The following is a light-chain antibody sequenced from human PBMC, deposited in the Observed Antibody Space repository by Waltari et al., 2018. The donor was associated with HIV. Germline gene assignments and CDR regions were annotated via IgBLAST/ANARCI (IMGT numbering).Light chain of an antibody. Sequence: SYDLTQPPSVSVSPGQTASITCSGDQLANNYIWWYQQKSGQSPVLVIYHDSKRPPGIPERFSGSSSGHTATLTISETQTVDEADYYCQTWDNNFYVFGTGTKVTVL. V-gene: IGLV3-1*01. CDR1: QLANNY. CDR3: QTWDNNFYV. J-gene: IGLJ1*01. CDR2: HDS.